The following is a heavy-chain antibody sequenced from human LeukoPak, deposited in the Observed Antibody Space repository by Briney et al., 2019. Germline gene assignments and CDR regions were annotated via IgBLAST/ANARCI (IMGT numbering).Heavy chain of an antibody. CDR1: GFTFTTYA. J-gene: IGHJ3*02. Sequence: GGSLRLSCAASGFTFTTYAMTWVRQAPGKGLEWVSTISGSGGTTYYADSVKGRFTISRDNSKNTLYLQMNSLRAEDTAVYYCAKVAAWNFDAFDIWGQGTMVTVSS. CDR2: ISGSGGTT. D-gene: IGHD1-7*01. CDR3: AKVAAWNFDAFDI. V-gene: IGHV3-23*01.